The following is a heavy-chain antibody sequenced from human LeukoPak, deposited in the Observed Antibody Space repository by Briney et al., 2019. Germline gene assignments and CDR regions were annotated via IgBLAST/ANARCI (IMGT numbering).Heavy chain of an antibody. CDR3: ARGEQQLPTLDY. CDR2: INPSGGST. V-gene: IGHV1-46*01. CDR1: GYTFTSYY. J-gene: IGHJ4*02. Sequence: GASVQFSRQASGYTFTSYYMHWVRPAPGQGLEWMGIINPSGGSTSYAQKFQGRVTMTRDTSTSTVYMELSSLRSEDTAVYYCARGEQQLPTLDYWGQGTLVTVSS. D-gene: IGHD6-13*01.